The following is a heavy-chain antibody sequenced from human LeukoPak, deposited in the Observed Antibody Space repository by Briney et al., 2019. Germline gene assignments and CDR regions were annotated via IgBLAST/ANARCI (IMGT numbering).Heavy chain of an antibody. J-gene: IGHJ4*02. CDR3: TRNQLFRLDY. CDR1: GFTFSTYA. CDR2: ISGSGGSA. D-gene: IGHD2-21*01. V-gene: IGHV3-23*01. Sequence: PGGSLRLSCAASGFTFSTYAMTWVRQAPGKGLDWVSAISGSGGSAYYADSVKGRFTISRDNSKNTLYLQMNSLRAEDTAVYYCTRNQLFRLDYWGQETLVTVSS.